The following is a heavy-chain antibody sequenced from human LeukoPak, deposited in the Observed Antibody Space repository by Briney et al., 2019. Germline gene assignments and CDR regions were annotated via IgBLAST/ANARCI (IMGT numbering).Heavy chain of an antibody. CDR1: GGSISSYY. Sequence: PSETLSLTCTVSGGSISSYYWSWIRQPPGKGLEWIGYINYSETTNYNPSLKRRVTISVDTSKNQFSLRLSSVTAADTAVYYCARGIFGMVINGFDIWGQGTMLTVSS. J-gene: IGHJ3*02. CDR2: INYSETT. CDR3: ARGIFGMVINGFDI. V-gene: IGHV4-59*01. D-gene: IGHD3-3*01.